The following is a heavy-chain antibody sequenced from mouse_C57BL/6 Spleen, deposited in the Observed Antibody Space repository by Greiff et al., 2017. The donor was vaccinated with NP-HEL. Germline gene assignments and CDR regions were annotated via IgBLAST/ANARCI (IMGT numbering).Heavy chain of an antibody. J-gene: IGHJ3*01. CDR3: AREICYSNYVFAY. CDR1: GYTFTSYW. D-gene: IGHD2-5*01. V-gene: IGHV1-53*01. CDR2: INPSNGGT. Sequence: VQLQQPGTELVKPGASVKLSCKASGYTFTSYWMHWVKQRPGQGLEWIGNINPSNGGTNYNEKFKSKATLTVDKSSSTAYMPLSSLTSEDSAVYDCAREICYSNYVFAYWGQGTLVTVSA.